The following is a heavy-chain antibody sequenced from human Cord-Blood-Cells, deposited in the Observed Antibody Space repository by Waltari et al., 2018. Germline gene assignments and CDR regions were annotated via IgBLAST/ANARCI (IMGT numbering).Heavy chain of an antibody. J-gene: IGHJ4*02. D-gene: IGHD5-18*01. Sequence: QLQLQESGPGLVKPSETLSLTCTVSGGSISSSSYYWGWIRQPQGKGLEWIGSIYYSGSTYYNPSLKSRVTISVDTSKNQFSLKLSSVTAADTAVYYCARRAPMATIDYWGQGTLVTVSS. V-gene: IGHV4-39*01. CDR2: IYYSGST. CDR3: ARRAPMATIDY. CDR1: GGSISSSSYY.